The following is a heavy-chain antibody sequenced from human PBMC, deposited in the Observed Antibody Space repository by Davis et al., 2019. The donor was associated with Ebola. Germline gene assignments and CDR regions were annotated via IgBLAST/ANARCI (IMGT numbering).Heavy chain of an antibody. D-gene: IGHD3-22*01. Sequence: GESLKISCAASGFTFSSYGMHWVRQAPGKGLEWVAVIWYDGSNKYYADSVKGRFTISRDNSKNTLYLQMNSLTAEETAVYYCARAEGYYYDSSGYYSTPPFDYWGQGTLVTVSS. CDR1: GFTFSSYG. CDR3: ARAEGYYYDSSGYYSTPPFDY. CDR2: IWYDGSNK. J-gene: IGHJ4*02. V-gene: IGHV3-33*01.